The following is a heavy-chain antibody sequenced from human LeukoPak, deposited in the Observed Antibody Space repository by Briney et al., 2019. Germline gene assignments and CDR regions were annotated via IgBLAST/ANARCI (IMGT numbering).Heavy chain of an antibody. CDR2: IYTSGST. CDR3: ARHAGIAAAGSVDY. Sequence: SETLSLTCTVSGGSISSYYWSWIRQPPGKGLEWIGYIYTSGSTNYNPSLKSRVTISVDTSKNQFSLKLSSMTAADTAVYYCARHAGIAAAGSVDYWGQGTLVTVSS. V-gene: IGHV4-4*09. D-gene: IGHD6-13*01. CDR1: GGSISSYY. J-gene: IGHJ4*02.